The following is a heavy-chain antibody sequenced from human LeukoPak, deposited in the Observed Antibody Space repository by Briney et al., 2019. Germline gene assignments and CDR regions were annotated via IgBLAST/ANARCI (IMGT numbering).Heavy chain of an antibody. D-gene: IGHD2-15*01. V-gene: IGHV3-21*01. J-gene: IGHJ4*02. CDR1: GFTFSGYS. CDR2: ISDSSAYM. Sequence: GGSLRLSCAASGFTFSGYSMNWVRQAPGKGLEWVSSISDSSAYMYYADSVKGRFTISRDNAKNSLYQQMSSLRADYTAVYYCARWFCSGGSCYHDYWGQGTPVTVSS. CDR3: ARWFCSGGSCYHDY.